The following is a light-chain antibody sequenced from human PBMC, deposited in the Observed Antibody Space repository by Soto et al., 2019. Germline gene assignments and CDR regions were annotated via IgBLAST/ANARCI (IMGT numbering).Light chain of an antibody. J-gene: IGKJ1*01. V-gene: IGKV1-5*03. CDR3: QQYNSYWT. CDR2: KAS. Sequence: DIQVSQSPSTLSASVGDRVTITCRASQGISSWLAWYQQKPGKAPKLLIYKASSLESGVPSRFSGSGSGTEFTLTISSLQPDDFATYYCQQYNSYWTFGQGTKVDIK. CDR1: QGISSW.